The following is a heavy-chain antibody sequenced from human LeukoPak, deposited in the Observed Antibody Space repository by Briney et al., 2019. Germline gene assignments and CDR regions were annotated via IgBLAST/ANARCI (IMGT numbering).Heavy chain of an antibody. CDR1: GGSIDTYY. J-gene: IGHJ4*02. Sequence: SETLSLTCTVSGGSIDTYYWSWIRQIPGKGLEWIGYRYYSGSAYYNPSLKSRVIISVDTSTNQFSLELTSVTAADTGLYYCGRAPGDGYNYVPFDYWGQGTLVTVSS. CDR2: RYYSGSA. V-gene: IGHV4-59*01. D-gene: IGHD5-24*01. CDR3: GRAPGDGYNYVPFDY.